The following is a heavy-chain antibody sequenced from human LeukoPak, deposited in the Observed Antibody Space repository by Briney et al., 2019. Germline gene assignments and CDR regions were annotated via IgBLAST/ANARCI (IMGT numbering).Heavy chain of an antibody. CDR1: GFTVSTDY. CDR2: IYSDGRT. D-gene: IGHD5-12*01. CDR3: VRDWGYTGNFEY. J-gene: IGHJ4*02. V-gene: IGHV3-53*01. Sequence: GGSLRLSCAASGFTVSTDYMSWVRQAPGKGLEWVSVIYSDGRTYYADSVKGRFTISRDNSKNTLYLQMNSLRAEDTAVYYCVRDWGYTGNFEYWGQGTQVTVSS.